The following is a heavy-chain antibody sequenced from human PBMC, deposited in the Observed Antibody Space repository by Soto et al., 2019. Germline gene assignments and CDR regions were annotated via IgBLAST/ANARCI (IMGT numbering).Heavy chain of an antibody. D-gene: IGHD2-8*02. CDR1: GGSSSSLNDY. J-gene: IGHJ5*02. Sequence: QVQLEQSSPGLVKPSQTLSLTCKISGGSSSSLNDYWSWIRQSPGEGLEWIGYIFDSGTAHYNPSLKGRVRISGDTSQSQFSLTIQSVTVADTAVYYCAREVSWTGASDHRGQGILVTVSS. CDR3: AREVSWTGASDH. CDR2: IFDSGTA. V-gene: IGHV4-31*02.